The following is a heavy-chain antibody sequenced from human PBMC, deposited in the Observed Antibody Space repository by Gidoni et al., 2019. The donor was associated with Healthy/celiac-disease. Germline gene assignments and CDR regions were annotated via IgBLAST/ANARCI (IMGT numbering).Heavy chain of an antibody. Sequence: EVQLLESGGGLVQPGGSLRLSCAAAGFTFSSYAMSWVRQAPGKGLEWVSAIIGSGCSTYYADSVKGRFTISRDNSKNPLYLQMNSLRAEDTAVYYCAKDWSASYDFWSGYYPPFGELLNWGQGTLVTVSS. CDR1: GFTFSSYA. V-gene: IGHV3-23*01. J-gene: IGHJ4*02. D-gene: IGHD3-3*01. CDR2: IIGSGCST. CDR3: AKDWSASYDFWSGYYPPFGELLN.